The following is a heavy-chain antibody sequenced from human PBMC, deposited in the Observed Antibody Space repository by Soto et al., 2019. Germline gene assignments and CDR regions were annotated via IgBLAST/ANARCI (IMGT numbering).Heavy chain of an antibody. Sequence: VTSSETLSLTCTVSGGSISSGGYYWSWIRQHPGKGLEWIGYIYYSGSTYYNPSLKSRVTISVDTSKNQFSLKLGSVTAADTAVYYCATYGSGSYKPTTFDYWGQGTLVTVSS. CDR1: GGSISSGGYY. J-gene: IGHJ4*02. CDR3: ATYGSGSYKPTTFDY. V-gene: IGHV4-31*03. CDR2: IYYSGST. D-gene: IGHD3-10*01.